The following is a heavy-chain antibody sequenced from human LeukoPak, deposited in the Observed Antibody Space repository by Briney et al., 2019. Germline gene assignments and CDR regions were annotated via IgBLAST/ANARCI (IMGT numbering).Heavy chain of an antibody. CDR2: INSDGSST. CDR3: ARGGGLDV. D-gene: IGHD3-16*01. J-gene: IGHJ6*02. CDR1: GFTFSAFW. Sequence: GGSLRLSCAASGFTFSAFWMHWVCQAPGKGLVWVSRINSDGSSTTYADSVKGRFTVSRDNAKNTLYLQMDSLRAEDSAVYFCARGGGLDVWGQGATVTVSS. V-gene: IGHV3-74*01.